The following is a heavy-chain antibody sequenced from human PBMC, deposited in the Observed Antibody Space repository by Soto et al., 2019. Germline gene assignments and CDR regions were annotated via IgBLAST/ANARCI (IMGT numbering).Heavy chain of an antibody. CDR1: GYTFTSYG. Sequence: QVQLVQSGAEVKKPGASVKVSCKASGYTFTSYGISWVRQAPGQGLEWMGWISAYNGNTNYAQKLQGRVSMTTDTATSTAYMELRSLRSDDTGVYYCARDRHDILTGYFEVSYYYGMDVWGQGTTVTVS. J-gene: IGHJ6*02. V-gene: IGHV1-18*01. CDR2: ISAYNGNT. D-gene: IGHD3-9*01. CDR3: ARDRHDILTGYFEVSYYYGMDV.